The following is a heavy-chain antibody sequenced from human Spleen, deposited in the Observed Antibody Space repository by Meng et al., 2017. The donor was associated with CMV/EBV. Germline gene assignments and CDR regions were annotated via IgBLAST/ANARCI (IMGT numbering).Heavy chain of an antibody. CDR3: AKDAIAAADTGYFDY. Sequence: GESLKISCAASGFTFDNYAMSWVRQAPGKGLEWVSSVSNTGDSTYYAESVKGRFTISRDNSKNTVYLQMSSLRAEDTAVYYCAKDAIAAADTGYFDYWGQGTLVTVSS. CDR2: VSNTGDST. V-gene: IGHV3-23*01. CDR1: GFTFDNYA. J-gene: IGHJ4*02. D-gene: IGHD6-25*01.